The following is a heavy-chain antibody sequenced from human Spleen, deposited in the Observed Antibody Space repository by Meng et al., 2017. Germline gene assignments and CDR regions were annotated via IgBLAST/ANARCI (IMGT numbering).Heavy chain of an antibody. Sequence: GGSLRLSCVASGFTFSPYWMHWVRQAPGKGPVWVSRINSDGSRIDYAESVQGRFTISRDNAKNTLYQQMNSLRAENTAVYYCARTTIGGASYFDYWGQGALVTVSS. J-gene: IGHJ4*02. V-gene: IGHV3-74*01. CDR2: INSDGSRI. CDR3: ARTTIGGASYFDY. D-gene: IGHD1-26*01. CDR1: GFTFSPYW.